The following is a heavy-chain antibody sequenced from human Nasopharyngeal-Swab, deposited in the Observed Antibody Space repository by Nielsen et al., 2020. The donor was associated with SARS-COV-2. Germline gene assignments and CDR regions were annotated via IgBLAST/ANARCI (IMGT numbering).Heavy chain of an antibody. CDR1: GFTFSSYD. J-gene: IGHJ6*02. CDR2: IGTAGDT. Sequence: GASLKISCAASGFTFSSYDMHWVRQATGKGLEWVSAIGTAGDTYYPGSVKGRFTISRENAKNSLYLQMNSLRAGDTAVYYCARDRWTLGMDVWGQGTTVTVSS. D-gene: IGHD7-27*01. V-gene: IGHV3-13*01. CDR3: ARDRWTLGMDV.